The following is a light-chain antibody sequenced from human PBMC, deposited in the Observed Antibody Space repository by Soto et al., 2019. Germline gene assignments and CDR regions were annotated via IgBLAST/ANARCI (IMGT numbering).Light chain of an antibody. J-gene: IGLJ2*01. CDR3: QSYDSSPRGVV. CDR2: GNS. CDR1: SSNIGAGYD. V-gene: IGLV1-40*01. Sequence: QSVLTQPPSVSGAPGQRVTISCTGSSSNIGAGYDVHWYQQLPGTAPKLLIYGNSNRPSGVPDRFSGSKSGTSASLAITGLQAEDEADYYCQSYDSSPRGVVFGGGTKLTVL.